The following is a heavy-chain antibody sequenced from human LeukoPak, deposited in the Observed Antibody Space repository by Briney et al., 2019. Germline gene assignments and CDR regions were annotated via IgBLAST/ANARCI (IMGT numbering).Heavy chain of an antibody. CDR2: IRYDGSNK. V-gene: IGHV3-30*02. J-gene: IGHJ4*02. CDR3: AKDRGIISDY. Sequence: GGSLRLSCAASGFTFSSYGMHWVRQAPGKGREWVAFIRYDGSNKYYADSVKGRFTISRDNSKNTLYLQMNSLRAEDTALYYCAKDRGIISDYWGQGILVTVSS. CDR1: GFTFSSYG. D-gene: IGHD3-10*01.